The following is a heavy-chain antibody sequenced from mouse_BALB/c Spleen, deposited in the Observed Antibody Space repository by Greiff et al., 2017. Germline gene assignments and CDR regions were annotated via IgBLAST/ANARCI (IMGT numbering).Heavy chain of an antibody. D-gene: IGHD2-14*01. J-gene: IGHJ3*01. CDR2: IYPGNSDT. Sequence: VQLKQSGTVLARPGASVKMSCKASGYTFTSYWMHWVKQRPGQGLEWIGAIYPGNSDTSYNQKFKGKAKLTAVTSTSTAYMELSSLTNEDSAVYYCTNRYDGSWFAYWGQGTLVTVSA. CDR1: GYTFTSYW. CDR3: TNRYDGSWFAY. V-gene: IGHV1-5*01.